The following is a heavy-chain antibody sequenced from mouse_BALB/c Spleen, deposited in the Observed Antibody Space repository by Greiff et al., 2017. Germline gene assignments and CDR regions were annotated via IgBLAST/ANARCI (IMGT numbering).Heavy chain of an antibody. CDR2: ISSGGSYT. V-gene: IGHV5-9-4*01. D-gene: IGHD1-1*01. CDR3: ARGYYGSTPWFAY. Sequence: EVMLVESGGGLVKPGGSLKLSCAASGFTFSSYAMSWVRQSPEKRLEWVAEISSGGSYTYYPDTVTGRFTISRDNAKNTLYLEMSSLRSEDTAMYYCARGYYGSTPWFAYWGQGTLVTVSA. J-gene: IGHJ3*01. CDR1: GFTFSSYA.